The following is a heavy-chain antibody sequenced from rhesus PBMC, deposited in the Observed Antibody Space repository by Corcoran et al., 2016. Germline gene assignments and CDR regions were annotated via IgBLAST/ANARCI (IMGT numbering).Heavy chain of an antibody. CDR3: AKGCFGRVCPLVNIDF. D-gene: IGHD2-39*01. Sequence: QLQLQESGPGLVTTSETLSLICAVSGGSLSSNYWRWIRQHPGKGLEWIERIFGSGEIIDYNPSRKSRFTISTDTPKNQFSLKLRSVTAADTAIYFCAKGCFGRVCPLVNIDFWGQGILVTVSS. V-gene: IGHV4-173*01. J-gene: IGHJ4*01. CDR2: IFGSGEII. CDR1: GGSLSSNY.